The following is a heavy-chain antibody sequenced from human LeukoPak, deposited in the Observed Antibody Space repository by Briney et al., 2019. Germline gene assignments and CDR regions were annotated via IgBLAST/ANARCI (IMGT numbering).Heavy chain of an antibody. CDR1: GFPFNAYW. CDR3: ARSLPYGTTWYGRSDF. J-gene: IGHJ4*02. Sequence: GGFLRLSCAASGFPFNAYWMTWVRQAPGKGLEWVANIRQDGDTKYYVDSVKGRFTISRDNAMNSLYLQTNSLRAEDTAIYYCARSLPYGTTWYGRSDFWGQGTLVTVSS. CDR2: IRQDGDTK. D-gene: IGHD6-13*01. V-gene: IGHV3-7*03.